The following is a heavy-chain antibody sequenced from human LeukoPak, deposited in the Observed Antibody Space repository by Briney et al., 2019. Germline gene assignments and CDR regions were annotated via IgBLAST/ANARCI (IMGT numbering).Heavy chain of an antibody. CDR3: ARHKELGDYYYFDY. J-gene: IGHJ4*02. D-gene: IGHD3-10*01. CDR1: GYTFTSYY. V-gene: IGHV1-46*01. CDR2: INPSGGST. Sequence: ASVNVSCKASGYTFTSYYMHWVRQAPGQGLEWMGIINPSGGSTSYTQKFQGRVTMTRDTSTTTVYMELSSLRSQDTAVYYCARHKELGDYYYFDYWGQGTLVTVSS.